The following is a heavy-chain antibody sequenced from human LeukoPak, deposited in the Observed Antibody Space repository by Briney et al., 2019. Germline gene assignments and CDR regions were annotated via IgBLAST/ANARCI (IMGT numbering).Heavy chain of an antibody. CDR1: GGSISSYY. J-gene: IGHJ3*02. Sequence: PSETLSLTFTVSGGSISSYYWSWIRQPPGKGLEWIGYIYYSGSTNYSPSLKSRVTISVDTSKNQFSLKLSSVTAADTAVYYCARDLGPRPYYYDSSGMRDAFDIWGQGTMVTVSS. CDR3: ARDLGPRPYYYDSSGMRDAFDI. V-gene: IGHV4-59*01. CDR2: IYYSGST. D-gene: IGHD3-22*01.